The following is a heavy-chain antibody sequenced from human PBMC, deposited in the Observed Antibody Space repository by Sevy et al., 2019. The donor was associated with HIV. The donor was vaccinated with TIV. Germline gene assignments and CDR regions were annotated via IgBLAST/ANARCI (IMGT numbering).Heavy chain of an antibody. Sequence: GGSLRLSCVASGFTFRYYSMNWVRQAPGKGLEWVSSISSSSDYIYYADSVKGRFTISRDNAKNSLYLQMNSLRAEDTAVYYCARDRGSGSSSPSYYMDVWGKGTTVTVSS. J-gene: IGHJ6*03. D-gene: IGHD6-19*01. CDR2: ISSSSDYI. V-gene: IGHV3-21*01. CDR3: ARDRGSGSSSPSYYMDV. CDR1: GFTFRYYS.